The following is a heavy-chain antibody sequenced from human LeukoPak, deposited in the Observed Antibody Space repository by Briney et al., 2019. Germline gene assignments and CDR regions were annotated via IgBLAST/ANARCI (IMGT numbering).Heavy chain of an antibody. D-gene: IGHD3-16*01. CDR2: MNPNSGKT. CDR1: VYTFTSYD. J-gene: IGHJ6*03. Sequence: GASVTVSYTASVYTFTSYDINWVRQATGQGLEWMGWMNPNSGKTGYAQKFQGRVSITRNTSISTAYMELSSLRKGDTAVYYCARGRNWGDLARAINYYYYYMDVWGKGTTVTVSS. V-gene: IGHV1-8*03. CDR3: ARGRNWGDLARAINYYYYYMDV.